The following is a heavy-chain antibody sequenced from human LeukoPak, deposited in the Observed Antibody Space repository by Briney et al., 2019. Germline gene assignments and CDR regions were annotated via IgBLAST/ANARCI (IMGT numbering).Heavy chain of an antibody. CDR2: ISSSSSTI. CDR3: ARVRYSPGY. CDR1: GFTFSSYS. D-gene: IGHD6-13*01. V-gene: IGHV3-48*01. J-gene: IGHJ4*02. Sequence: SGGSLRLSCAASGFTFSSYSMNWVRQAPGKGLEWVSYISSSSSTIYYADSVKGRFTISRDNAKNSLYLQMNSLRAEDTAVYYCARVRYSPGYWGQGTLVTVSS.